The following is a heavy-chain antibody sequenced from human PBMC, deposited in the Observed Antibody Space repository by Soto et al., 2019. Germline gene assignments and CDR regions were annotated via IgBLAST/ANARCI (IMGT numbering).Heavy chain of an antibody. J-gene: IGHJ4*02. D-gene: IGHD6-6*01. V-gene: IGHV4-34*01. Sequence: QVQLQQWGAGLLKPSETLSLTCAVYGGSFSGYYWSWIRQPPGKGLEWIGEINHSGSTNYNPSLKSRVTISVDTSKNQFSLKLSFVTAADTAVYYCARRTSIAQVDYWGQGTLVTVSS. CDR1: GGSFSGYY. CDR3: ARRTSIAQVDY. CDR2: INHSGST.